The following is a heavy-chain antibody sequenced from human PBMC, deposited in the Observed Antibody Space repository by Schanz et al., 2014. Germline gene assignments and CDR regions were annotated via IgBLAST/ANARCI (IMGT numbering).Heavy chain of an antibody. CDR2: INPSGGST. V-gene: IGHV1-46*03. J-gene: IGHJ4*02. D-gene: IGHD6-19*01. CDR3: ARRYSSGWYEFDY. CDR1: GYTFVSYS. Sequence: QVQVEQSGPEVKKPGASVKVSCKASGYTFVSYSMHWVRQAPGQGLEWMGIINPSGGSTNNAQKFQGRLTMTRDTSTSTVYMELSNLRSEDTAVYYCARRYSSGWYEFDYWGQGTLVTVSS.